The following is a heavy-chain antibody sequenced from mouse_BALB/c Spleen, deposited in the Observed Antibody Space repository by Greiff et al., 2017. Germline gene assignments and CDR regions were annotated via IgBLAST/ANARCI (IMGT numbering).Heavy chain of an antibody. Sequence: EVKLVESGGGLVQPGGSLKLSCAASGFTFSSYTMSWVRQTPEKRLEWVAYISNGGGSTYYPDTVKGRFTISRDNAKNTLYLQMSSLKSEDTAMYYCARHEEGSFAYWGQGTLVTVSA. J-gene: IGHJ3*01. CDR1: GFTFSSYT. CDR3: ARHEEGSFAY. V-gene: IGHV5-12-2*01. CDR2: ISNGGGST.